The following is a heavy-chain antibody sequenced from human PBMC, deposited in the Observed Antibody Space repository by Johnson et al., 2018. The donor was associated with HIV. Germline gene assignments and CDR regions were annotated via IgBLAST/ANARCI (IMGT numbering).Heavy chain of an antibody. CDR3: VRDAGPEGFHPWGAFDI. J-gene: IGHJ3*02. V-gene: IGHV3-13*01. D-gene: IGHD7-27*01. Sequence: VQLVESGGGLVQPGGSLRLSCEAAGFTSSSYDMHWVRQGAGKSLEWVSAIGSAGDTYYPGSVKGRFTISRENAKKSLYLQMNSRRAGDTAVYYCVRDAGPEGFHPWGAFDIWGQGTMVTVSS. CDR1: GFTSSSYD. CDR2: IGSAGDT.